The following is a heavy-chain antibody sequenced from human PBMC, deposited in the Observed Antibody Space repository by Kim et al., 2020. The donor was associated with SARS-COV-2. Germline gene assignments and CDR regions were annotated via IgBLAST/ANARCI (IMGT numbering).Heavy chain of an antibody. D-gene: IGHD2-2*01. J-gene: IGHJ2*01. CDR1: GGSFSGYY. CDR3: ARGPRGNLVVVPAAISYFDL. CDR2: INHSGST. V-gene: IGHV4-34*01. Sequence: SETLSLTCAVYGGSFSGYYWRWIRQPPGKGLEWIGEINHSGSTNYNPSLKSRVTISVDTSKNQFSLKLSSVTAADTAVYYCARGPRGNLVVVPAAISYFDLWGRGTLVTVSS.